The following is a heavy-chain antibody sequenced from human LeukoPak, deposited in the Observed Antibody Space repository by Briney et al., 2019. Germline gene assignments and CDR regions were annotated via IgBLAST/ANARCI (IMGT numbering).Heavy chain of an antibody. V-gene: IGHV3-30-3*01. CDR1: EFTFSNYA. CDR2: ISYDGNTI. Sequence: GGSLRLSCAAYEFTFSNYALHWVRQAPGNGLQWVAVISYDGNTIHYADSVKGRFIISRDTSKNTLYLQMNSLRAEDTAVYYCARSGGLQKFDYWGQGTLVTVSS. J-gene: IGHJ4*02. D-gene: IGHD4-11*01. CDR3: ARSGGLQKFDY.